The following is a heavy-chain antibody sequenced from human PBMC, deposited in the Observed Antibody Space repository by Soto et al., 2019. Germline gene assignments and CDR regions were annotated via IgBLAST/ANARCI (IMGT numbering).Heavy chain of an antibody. J-gene: IGHJ6*02. CDR3: ARNMDV. CDR2: FDPEDGET. CDR1: GYTLTELS. Sequence: ASVKVSCKVSGYTLTELSMHWVRQAPGKGLEWMGGFDPEDGETIYAQKLQGRVTMTTDTSTSTAYMELRSLRSDDTAVYYCARNMDVWGQGTTVTVSS. V-gene: IGHV1-24*01.